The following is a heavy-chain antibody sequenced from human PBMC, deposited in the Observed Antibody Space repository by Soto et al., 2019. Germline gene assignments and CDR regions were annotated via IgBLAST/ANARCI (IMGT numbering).Heavy chain of an antibody. CDR1: GGSIIIGGYS. V-gene: IGHV4-30-2*01. CDR3: VRVPGP. CDR2: IYHSGST. J-gene: IGHJ5*02. Sequence: SETLSLTCVVSGGSIIIGGYSWSWIRQPPGKGLEWIGYIYHSGSTYYNPSLKSRVTISVDRSKNQFSLKLSSVTAADTAVYYCVRVPGPWGQGTLVTVSS.